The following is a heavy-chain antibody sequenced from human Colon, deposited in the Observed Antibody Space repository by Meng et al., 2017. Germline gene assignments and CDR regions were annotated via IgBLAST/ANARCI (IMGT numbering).Heavy chain of an antibody. CDR3: ARDNLLTSGSRLCFDY. V-gene: IGHV4-61*08. Sequence: QVQLQGSRPGPVRPSETLSLTCTVSGGSVNITGYYWSWIRQSPGKGLEWIGYIYYTGTTNYHPSLKSRVTISVDTSKNQFSLKLSSVTPADTAVYFCARDNLLTSGSRLCFDYWGQGALVTVSS. CDR1: GGSVNITGYY. CDR2: IYYTGTT. J-gene: IGHJ4*02. D-gene: IGHD6-19*01.